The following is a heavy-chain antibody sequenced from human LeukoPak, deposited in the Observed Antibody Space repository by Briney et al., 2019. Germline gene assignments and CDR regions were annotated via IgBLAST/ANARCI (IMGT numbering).Heavy chain of an antibody. V-gene: IGHV3-30*02. CDR2: ILYDGSDK. CDR3: AREAYYDSSGYQYYYFDY. Sequence: GGSLRLSCAASGFTFSSYGIHWVRQAPGKGLEWVTFILYDGSDKYYADSVKGRFSISRDNSKNTLYLQMNSLRAEDTAVYYCAREAYYDSSGYQYYYFDYWGQGTLVTVSS. D-gene: IGHD3-22*01. J-gene: IGHJ4*02. CDR1: GFTFSSYG.